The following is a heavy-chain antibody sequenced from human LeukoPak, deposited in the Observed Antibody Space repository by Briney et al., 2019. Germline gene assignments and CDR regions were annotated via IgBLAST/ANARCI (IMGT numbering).Heavy chain of an antibody. CDR2: IWYDGSSK. D-gene: IGHD3-16*01. CDR3: AREFGKYYFDY. CDR1: GFTFSSYG. J-gene: IGHJ4*02. V-gene: IGHV3-33*01. Sequence: GGSLRLSCAASGFTFSSYGMHWVRQAPGKGLEWVAIIWYDGSSKYYADSVKGRLTISRDNSKNTLYLQMNSLRAEDTAVYYCAREFGKYYFDYWGQGTLVTVSS.